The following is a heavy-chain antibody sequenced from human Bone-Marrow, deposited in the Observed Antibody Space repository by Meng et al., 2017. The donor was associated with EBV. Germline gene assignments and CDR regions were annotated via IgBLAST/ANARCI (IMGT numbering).Heavy chain of an antibody. J-gene: IGHJ4*02. V-gene: IGHV1-69*01. Sequence: VSLVQSGAEVRKPGFAVKVPGKTSGGTLGSDAGSWVRQAPGQGLEWMGGLIPMSDAPHYAQKFQDRVRITADESTSTHYMDLSGLRSEDTAVYYCASESGRGFTPDYWGQETLVTVSS. CDR2: LIPMSDAP. D-gene: IGHD3-10*01. CDR1: GGTLGSDA. CDR3: ASESGRGFTPDY.